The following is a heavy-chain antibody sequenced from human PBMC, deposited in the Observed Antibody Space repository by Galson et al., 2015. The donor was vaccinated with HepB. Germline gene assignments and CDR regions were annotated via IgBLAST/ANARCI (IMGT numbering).Heavy chain of an antibody. CDR2: IDPYNSYT. Sequence: QSGAEVKKPGESLRISYQGSGYSFTTYWISWVRQMPGKGLEWMGRIDPYNSYTNYSPSFQGHVTISADRSISTAYLQWSSLKASDTAMYYCARRIAAAGRRNGMDVWGQGTTVTVSS. J-gene: IGHJ6*02. CDR1: GYSFTTYW. V-gene: IGHV5-10-1*01. D-gene: IGHD6-13*01. CDR3: ARRIAAAGRRNGMDV.